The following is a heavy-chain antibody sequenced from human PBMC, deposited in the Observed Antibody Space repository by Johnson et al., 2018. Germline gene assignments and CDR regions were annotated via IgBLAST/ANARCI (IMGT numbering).Heavy chain of an antibody. J-gene: IGHJ6*03. CDR2: VSGETT. V-gene: IGHV3-23*04. CDR3: VRSGGQDYSYMDV. CDR1: GFAFSNYA. D-gene: IGHD2-15*01. Sequence: VQLVESGGGLVQPGGSLRLSCAVSGFAFSNYAMSWVRQAPGKGLEWVSGVSGETTYYADSVKGPLPYYRDNAHNSVSLQMNSLMSEDTGIYYCVRSGGQDYSYMDVWGKGTTVTVAS.